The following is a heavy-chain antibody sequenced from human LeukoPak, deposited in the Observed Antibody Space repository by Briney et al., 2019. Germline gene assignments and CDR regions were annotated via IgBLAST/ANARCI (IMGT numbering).Heavy chain of an antibody. CDR1: GYTFTNSP. D-gene: IGHD3-22*01. J-gene: IGHJ3*02. V-gene: IGHV7-4-1*02. CDR3: ARPSSGWVSLVAFDI. Sequence: GASVKVSCKASGYTFTNSPINWVRQAPGQGLEWMGWINTNTGNPTYAQGFTGRFVFSLDTSVSTAYLQISSLKAEDTAVYYCARPSSGWVSLVAFDIWGQGTMVTVSS. CDR2: INTNTGNP.